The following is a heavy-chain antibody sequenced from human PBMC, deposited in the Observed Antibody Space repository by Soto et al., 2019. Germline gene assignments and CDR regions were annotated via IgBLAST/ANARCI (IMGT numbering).Heavy chain of an antibody. CDR3: ARDNLAQLLWFGELLSTSFDY. CDR2: ISYDGSNK. Sequence: PGGSLRLSCAASGFTFSSYAMHWVRQAPGKGLEWVAVISYDGSNKYYADFVKGRFTISRDNSKNTLYLQMNSLRAEDTAVYYCARDNLAQLLWFGELLSTSFDYWGQGTLVTVSS. J-gene: IGHJ4*02. CDR1: GFTFSSYA. V-gene: IGHV3-30-3*01. D-gene: IGHD3-10*01.